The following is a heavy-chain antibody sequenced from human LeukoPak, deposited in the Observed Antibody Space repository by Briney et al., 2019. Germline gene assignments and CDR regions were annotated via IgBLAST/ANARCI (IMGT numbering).Heavy chain of an antibody. J-gene: IGHJ4*02. CDR3: ATSGGKLSPRSFDY. V-gene: IGHV1-2*02. CDR2: INPNSGGT. CDR1: GYTFTGYY. D-gene: IGHD3-10*01. Sequence: GASVKVSCKASGYTFTGYYMHWVRQAPGLELEWMGWINPNSGGTNYAQKFQGRVTMTRDTSISTAYMELSRLRSDDTAVYYCATSGGKLSPRSFDYWGQGTLVTVSS.